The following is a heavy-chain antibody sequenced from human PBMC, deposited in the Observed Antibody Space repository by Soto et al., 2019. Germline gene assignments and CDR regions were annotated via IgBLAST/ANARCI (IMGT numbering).Heavy chain of an antibody. V-gene: IGHV4-30-2*01. D-gene: IGHD5-12*01. CDR3: VRDRGYGTLDS. J-gene: IGHJ4*02. CDR2: IYHNGRA. Sequence: QLQLQESGSGLVKPSQTLSLTCAVSGGSITSDSWSWIRQPPGKGLEWIGYIYHNGRAFYNSSLKSRVTMSVDMSKNQISLNLRSVTAAHTAVYYCVRDRGYGTLDSWGQGTLVTVSS. CDR1: GGSITSDS.